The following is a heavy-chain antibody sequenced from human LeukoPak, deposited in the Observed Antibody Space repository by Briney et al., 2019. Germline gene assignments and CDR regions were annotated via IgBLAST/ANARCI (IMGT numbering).Heavy chain of an antibody. D-gene: IGHD5-24*01. V-gene: IGHV3-23*01. J-gene: IGHJ4*02. Sequence: GGSLGLSCAASGFTFSSYATSWVRQAPGKGLEWVSAISGSGGSTFNADSVKGRFTISRDNSKNTLYLQMNSLRAEDTAVYYCAKHTGDGYTPLDYWGQGTLVTVSS. CDR1: GFTFSSYA. CDR3: AKHTGDGYTPLDY. CDR2: ISGSGGST.